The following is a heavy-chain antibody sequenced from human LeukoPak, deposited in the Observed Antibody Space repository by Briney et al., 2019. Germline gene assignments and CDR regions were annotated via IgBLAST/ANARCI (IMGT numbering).Heavy chain of an antibody. D-gene: IGHD5-18*01. CDR3: AREVIQLRASNWFDP. Sequence: PSETLSLTCAVYGGSFSSYYWSWIRQPAGKGLEWIGRIYTSGSTNYNPSLKSRVTISVDTSKNQFSLKLSSVTAADTAVYYCAREVIQLRASNWFDPWGQGTLVTVSS. CDR2: IYTSGST. CDR1: GGSFSSYY. V-gene: IGHV4-4*07. J-gene: IGHJ5*02.